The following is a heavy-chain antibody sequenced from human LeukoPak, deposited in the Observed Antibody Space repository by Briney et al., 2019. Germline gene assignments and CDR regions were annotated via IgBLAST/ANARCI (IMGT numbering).Heavy chain of an antibody. CDR3: ARESTAFGATHYIVYYFDY. CDR1: GGSISSYY. CDR2: IYTSGST. J-gene: IGHJ4*02. D-gene: IGHD1-26*01. Sequence: PSETLSLTCTVSGGSISSYYWSWIRRPAGKGLEWIGRIYTSGSTNYNPSLKSRVTMSVDTSKNQFSLKLSSVTAADTAVYYCARESTAFGATHYIVYYFDYWGQGTLVTVSS. V-gene: IGHV4-4*07.